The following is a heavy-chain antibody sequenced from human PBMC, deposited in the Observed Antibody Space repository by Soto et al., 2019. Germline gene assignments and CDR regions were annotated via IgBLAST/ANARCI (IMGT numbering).Heavy chain of an antibody. D-gene: IGHD2-2*01. CDR1: GYSFSIYW. Sequence: GASLKISCKGSGYSFSIYWIAWVRHMPGKGLEWMGIIYPGDSDTRYSPSFQGQVTISADKSISTAYLQWSSLKASDTAMYYCARQGYCSSTSCYAPYYYYGMDVWGQGTTVTVSS. V-gene: IGHV5-51*01. CDR2: IYPGDSDT. CDR3: ARQGYCSSTSCYAPYYYYGMDV. J-gene: IGHJ6*02.